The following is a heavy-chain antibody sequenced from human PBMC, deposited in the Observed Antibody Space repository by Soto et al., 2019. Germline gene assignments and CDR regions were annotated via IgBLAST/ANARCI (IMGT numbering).Heavy chain of an antibody. CDR2: ISYDGSNK. Sequence: QVQLVESGGGVVQPGRSLRLSCAASGFTFSSYAMHWVRQAPGKGLEWVAVISYDGSNKYYADSVTGRFTISRDNSKNTLYLQMNSLRAEDTAVYYCAREGRISPMIVVVITLPDYWGQGTLVTVSS. CDR3: AREGRISPMIVVVITLPDY. J-gene: IGHJ4*02. V-gene: IGHV3-30-3*01. D-gene: IGHD3-22*01. CDR1: GFTFSSYA.